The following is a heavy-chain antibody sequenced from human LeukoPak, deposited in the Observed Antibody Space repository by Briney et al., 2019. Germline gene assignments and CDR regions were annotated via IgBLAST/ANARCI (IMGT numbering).Heavy chain of an antibody. CDR3: ARIRDGYNDAYDI. J-gene: IGHJ3*02. D-gene: IGHD5-24*01. Sequence: ASVKVSCKASGYTFTSYYMHWVRQAPGQGLEWMGIINPSGGSTSYAQKFQGRVTLTRDTSTSTVYMELSSLRSGDTAIYYCARIRDGYNDAYDIWGQGTVVTVPS. CDR1: GYTFTSYY. CDR2: INPSGGST. V-gene: IGHV1-46*01.